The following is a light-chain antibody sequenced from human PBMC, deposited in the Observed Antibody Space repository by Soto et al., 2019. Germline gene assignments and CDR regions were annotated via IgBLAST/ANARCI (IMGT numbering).Light chain of an antibody. CDR1: QSTRNY. V-gene: IGKV1-39*01. CDR2: TTS. Sequence: DIPMTQSPSSLSASVGDRVTITCRTSQSTRNYLNWYQQRPGRAPRLLIYTTSSLQSGVSSRFSGSGSGVDFTLTITSLQPEDAATYYCQQSYSMPWTFGQGTKVEIK. J-gene: IGKJ1*01. CDR3: QQSYSMPWT.